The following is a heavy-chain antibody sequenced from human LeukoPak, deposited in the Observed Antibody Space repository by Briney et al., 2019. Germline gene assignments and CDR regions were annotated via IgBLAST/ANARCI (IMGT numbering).Heavy chain of an antibody. CDR2: IGTAGDT. J-gene: IGHJ3*02. CDR3: ASEHERSDAFYI. D-gene: IGHD6-25*01. Sequence: GGSLRLSCAASGFTFSSYEMHWVRQGTGKGLEWVSAIGTAGDTYYPGSVKGRFTISRENAKNSLYLQMNSLRAGDTAVYYCASEHERSDAFYIWGQGTMVTVSS. CDR1: GFTFSSYE. V-gene: IGHV3-13*04.